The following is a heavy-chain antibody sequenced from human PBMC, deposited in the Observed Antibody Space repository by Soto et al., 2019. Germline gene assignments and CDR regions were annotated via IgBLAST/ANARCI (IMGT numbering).Heavy chain of an antibody. CDR1: GDSVSSNSAA. CDR3: ARLNGFLEGAVVFEI. CDR2: TYYRSKWYN. J-gene: IGHJ3*02. D-gene: IGHD3-3*01. Sequence: SQTLSLTCAISGDSVSSNSAAWNWIRQSPSRGLEWLGRTYYRSKWYNDYAVSVKSRITINPDTSKNQFSLQLNSVTPEDTAVYYCARLNGFLEGAVVFEIWGQGRMVTVAS. V-gene: IGHV6-1*01.